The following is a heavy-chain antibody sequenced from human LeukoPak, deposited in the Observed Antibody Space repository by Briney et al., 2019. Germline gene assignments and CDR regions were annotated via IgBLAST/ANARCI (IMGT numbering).Heavy chain of an antibody. D-gene: IGHD3-16*02. Sequence: SETLSLTCTVSGGSISSSSYYWGWIRQPPGKGLEWIGSIYYSGSTYYNPSLKSRVTISVDTSKNQFSLKLSSVTAADTAVYYCARQKDDYVWGGYRSLPDYWGQGTLVPVSS. CDR1: GGSISSSSYY. J-gene: IGHJ4*02. CDR2: IYYSGST. CDR3: ARQKDDYVWGGYRSLPDY. V-gene: IGHV4-39*01.